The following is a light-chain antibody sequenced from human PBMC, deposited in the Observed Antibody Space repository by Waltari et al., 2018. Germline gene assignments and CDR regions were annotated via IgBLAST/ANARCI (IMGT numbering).Light chain of an antibody. Sequence: DIVMTQSPASLAVSLGERATINCKSSQSVLYSSNNKNYLAWYQQKPGQPPKLLIYWASTRESGVPDRFSGSGSGTDFTLTIGGLQAEDVAIYYCQHYYSPPYTFGQGTKLEIK. J-gene: IGKJ2*01. CDR3: QHYYSPPYT. CDR1: QSVLYSSNNKNY. CDR2: WAS. V-gene: IGKV4-1*01.